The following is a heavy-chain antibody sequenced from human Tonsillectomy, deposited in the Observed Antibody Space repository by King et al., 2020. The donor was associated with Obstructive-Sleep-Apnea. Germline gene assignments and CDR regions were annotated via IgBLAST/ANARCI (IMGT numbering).Heavy chain of an antibody. V-gene: IGHV4-39*07. Sequence: LQLQESGPGLVKPSETLSLTCTVSGGSISSSTYYWGWIRQPPGKGLEWIGTIYDSGSTYYNPSLRSRVTISVDTSKNQFSLKLSSVTAADTAVYYCARGYQLLTGGAFDIWGQGTMVTVSS. CDR3: ARGYQLLTGGAFDI. CDR1: GGSISSSTYY. D-gene: IGHD2-2*01. J-gene: IGHJ3*02. CDR2: IYDSGST.